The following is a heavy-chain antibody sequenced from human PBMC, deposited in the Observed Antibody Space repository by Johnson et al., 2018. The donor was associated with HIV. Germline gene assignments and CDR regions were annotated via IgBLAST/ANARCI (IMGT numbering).Heavy chain of an antibody. Sequence: QVQLVESGGGVVQPGRSLRLSCAASGFTFSTYAMHWVRQTPGKGLEWVAIISYDGSNKYYADSVKGRFTISRDNSKNTLYLQMNSLRAEDTAMYYCATSGRTLGSSSSHAFDIWGQGTMVTVSS. CDR2: ISYDGSNK. CDR3: ATSGRTLGSSSSHAFDI. CDR1: GFTFSTYA. V-gene: IGHV3-30*04. D-gene: IGHD6-6*01. J-gene: IGHJ3*02.